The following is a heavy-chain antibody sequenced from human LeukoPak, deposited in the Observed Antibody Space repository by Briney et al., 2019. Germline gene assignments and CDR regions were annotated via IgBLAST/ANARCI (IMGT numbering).Heavy chain of an antibody. V-gene: IGHV4-59*08. CDR3: ARSTGIIVVVPAAMSGYYMDV. CDR2: VFYNGST. D-gene: IGHD2-2*01. CDR1: GGSISDYF. J-gene: IGHJ6*03. Sequence: PSETLSLTCTVSGGSISDYFWSWIRQPPGKGLEWVGYVFYNGSTNYNPSLKSRVTISVDTSKNQFSLKLSSVTAADTAVYYCARSTGIIVVVPAAMSGYYMDVWGKGTTVTVSS.